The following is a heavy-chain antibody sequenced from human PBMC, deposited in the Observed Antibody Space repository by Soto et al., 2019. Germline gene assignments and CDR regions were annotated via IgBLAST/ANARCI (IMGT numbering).Heavy chain of an antibody. Sequence: SETLSLTCTVSGGSIITGDYYWSWIRQPPGKGLEWIGYIYYSGSTYYNPSLKSRVTISVDTSKNQFSLKLSSLTAADTAVYYWARGKDTAMAYFDYWGQGTLVTVYS. CDR1: GGSIITGDYY. J-gene: IGHJ4*02. CDR3: ARGKDTAMAYFDY. D-gene: IGHD5-18*01. V-gene: IGHV4-30-4*01. CDR2: IYYSGST.